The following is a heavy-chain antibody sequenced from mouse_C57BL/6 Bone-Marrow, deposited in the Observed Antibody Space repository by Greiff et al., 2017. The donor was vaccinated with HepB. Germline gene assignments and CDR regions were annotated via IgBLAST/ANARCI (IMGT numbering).Heavy chain of an antibody. J-gene: IGHJ3*01. CDR2: INPNNGGT. CDR1: GYTFTDYN. Sequence: SGPELVKPGASVKIPCKASGYTFTDYNMDWVKQSHGKSLEWIGDINPNNGGTIYNQKFKGKATLTVDKSSSTAYMELRSLTSEDTAVYYCARKIYYGSSYGEAWFAYWGQGTLVTVSA. D-gene: IGHD1-1*01. CDR3: ARKIYYGSSYGEAWFAY. V-gene: IGHV1-18*01.